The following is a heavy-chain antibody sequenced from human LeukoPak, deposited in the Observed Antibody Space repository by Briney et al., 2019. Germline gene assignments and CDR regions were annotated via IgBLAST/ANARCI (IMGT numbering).Heavy chain of an antibody. CDR2: ISGSGGST. CDR3: AKEGDVGSYYDFWSGYYWFDP. Sequence: GGSLRLSCAASGFTFSNAWMSWVRQAPGKGLEWVSAISGSGGSTYYADSVKGRFTISRDNSKNTLYLQMNSLRAEDTAVYYCAKEGDVGSYYDFWSGYYWFDPWGQGTLVTVSS. CDR1: GFTFSNAW. J-gene: IGHJ5*02. D-gene: IGHD3-3*01. V-gene: IGHV3-23*01.